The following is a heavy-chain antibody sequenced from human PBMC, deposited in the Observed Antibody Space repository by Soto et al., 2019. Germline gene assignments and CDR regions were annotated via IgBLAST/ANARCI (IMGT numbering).Heavy chain of an antibody. Sequence: SETLSLTCTVSGGSISSYYWSWIRQPPGKGLEWIGYIYYSGSTNYNPSLKSRVTISVDTSKNQFSLKLSSVTAADTAVYYCARVWGGAFDIWGQGNPGHRLL. J-gene: IGHJ3*02. CDR2: IYYSGST. V-gene: IGHV4-59*01. CDR3: ARVWGGAFDI. CDR1: GGSISSYY. D-gene: IGHD3-10*01.